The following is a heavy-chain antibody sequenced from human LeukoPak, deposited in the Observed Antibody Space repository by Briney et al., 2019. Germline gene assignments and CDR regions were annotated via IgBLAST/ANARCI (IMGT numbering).Heavy chain of an antibody. CDR2: IIPILGTA. Sequence: SVKVSCKASGGAFSSYAISWVRQAPGQGLEWMGGIIPILGTANYAQKFQGRVTITADESTSTAYMELSSLRSEDTAVYYCASSSESGYYTLDYFDYWGQGTLVTVSS. V-gene: IGHV1-69*01. D-gene: IGHD3-3*01. CDR1: GGAFSSYA. CDR3: ASSSESGYYTLDYFDY. J-gene: IGHJ4*02.